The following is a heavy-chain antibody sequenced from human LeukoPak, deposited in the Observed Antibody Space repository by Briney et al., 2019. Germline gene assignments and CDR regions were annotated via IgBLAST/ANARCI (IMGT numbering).Heavy chain of an antibody. J-gene: IGHJ4*02. D-gene: IGHD6-13*01. CDR3: AKVSWANYFDY. CDR1: GFTFSSYA. V-gene: IGHV3-23*01. Sequence: GGSLRLSCAVSGFTFSSYAMSWVRQAPGKGLEWVSTISGSGDNTYSADSVRGRFTISRDNSKGTLYLQMNSLRAEDTAIYYCAKVSWANYFDYWGQGTLVTVSS. CDR2: ISGSGDNT.